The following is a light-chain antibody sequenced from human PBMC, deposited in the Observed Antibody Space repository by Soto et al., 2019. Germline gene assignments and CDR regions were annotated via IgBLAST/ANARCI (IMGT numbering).Light chain of an antibody. J-gene: IGKJ2*01. V-gene: IGKV1-5*01. CDR2: GAS. Sequence: DIQMTQSPSTLSASVGDRVTITCRASQNINNWLAWYQQKPGKAPKLLIYGASSLESGVPSRFSGSGYGIEFALAVSSLQPDDFASYYCHLHNGYFGQGTKLEIK. CDR1: QNINNW. CDR3: HLHNGY.